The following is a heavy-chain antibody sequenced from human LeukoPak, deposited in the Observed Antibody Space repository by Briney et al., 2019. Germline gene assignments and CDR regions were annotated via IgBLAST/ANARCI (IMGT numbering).Heavy chain of an antibody. Sequence: PGESLKISCKGSGYSFTSYWIGWVRQMPGKGLEWMGIIYPGDSDTRYSPSFQGQVTISADKSISTAYLQWSSLKASDTAMYYCARQAPSNSSSNLYYYYYYGMGVWGQGTTVTVSS. CDR1: GYSFTSYW. V-gene: IGHV5-51*01. D-gene: IGHD6-6*01. CDR2: IYPGDSDT. J-gene: IGHJ6*02. CDR3: ARQAPSNSSSNLYYYYYYGMGV.